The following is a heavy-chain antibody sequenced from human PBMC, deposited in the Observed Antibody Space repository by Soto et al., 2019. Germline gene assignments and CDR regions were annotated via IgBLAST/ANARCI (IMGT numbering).Heavy chain of an antibody. CDR1: GFIFTNYA. Sequence: GGSLRLSCAASGFIFTNYAMNWVRQAPGKGLEWVSSISSSSSYIYYADSVKGRFTISRDNAKNSLYLQMNSLRAEDTAVYYCARDGLHDYGGFYYGMDVWGQGTTVTVSS. CDR2: ISSSSSYI. V-gene: IGHV3-21*01. J-gene: IGHJ6*02. D-gene: IGHD4-17*01. CDR3: ARDGLHDYGGFYYGMDV.